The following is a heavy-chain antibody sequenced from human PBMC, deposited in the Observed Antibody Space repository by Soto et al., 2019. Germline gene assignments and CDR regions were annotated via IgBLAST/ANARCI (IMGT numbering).Heavy chain of an antibody. D-gene: IGHD4-17*01. V-gene: IGHV4-61*01. CDR3: ARTTAVPNTLRSRYFFDY. J-gene: IGHJ4*02. Sequence: PSETLSLTCSVSGGSVTLTSYYWGWIRQPPGKGLEWIGYVYYSGTTNYNPSLKSRVTISVDLSKNQFSLRLSSVTTADTALYYCARTTAVPNTLRSRYFFDYWGQGTLVTVSS. CDR1: GGSVTLTSYY. CDR2: VYYSGTT.